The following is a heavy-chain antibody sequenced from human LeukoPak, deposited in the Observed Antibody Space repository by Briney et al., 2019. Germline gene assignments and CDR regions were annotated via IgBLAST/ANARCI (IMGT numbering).Heavy chain of an antibody. CDR1: GFTFSSYA. V-gene: IGHV3-30-3*01. D-gene: IGHD1-26*01. Sequence: GGSLRLSCAASGFTFSSYAMSWVRQAPGKGLEWVAVISYDGSNKYYADSVKGRFTISRDNSKNTLYLQMNSLRAEDTAVYYCARDRYVPIHPTVLEVGATALDYWGQGTLVTVSS. CDR2: ISYDGSNK. CDR3: ARDRYVPIHPTVLEVGATALDY. J-gene: IGHJ4*02.